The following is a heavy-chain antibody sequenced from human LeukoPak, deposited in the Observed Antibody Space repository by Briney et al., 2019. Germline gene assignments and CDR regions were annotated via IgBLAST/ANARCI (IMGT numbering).Heavy chain of an antibody. J-gene: IGHJ4*02. CDR2: ITIGGDYI. CDR3: ARGHYDVLAASYKWTPDY. Sequence: GGSLRLSCAASGFTFNTFNMNWVRQAPGKGLEWVSSITIGGDYIHYEDSVKGRFTTSRDNAKNSLSLQLNSLRVEDTAVYYCARGHYDVLAASYKWTPDYWGQGTLVTVSS. V-gene: IGHV3-21*01. CDR1: GFTFNTFN. D-gene: IGHD3-9*01.